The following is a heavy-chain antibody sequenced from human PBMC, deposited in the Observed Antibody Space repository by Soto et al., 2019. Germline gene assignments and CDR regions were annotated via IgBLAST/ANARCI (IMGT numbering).Heavy chain of an antibody. D-gene: IGHD2-2*02. CDR3: ARGDKVVVVPAAIRKSWYFDL. CDR1: GGSISSGGYY. CDR2: IYYSGST. J-gene: IGHJ2*01. Sequence: QVQLQESGPGLVKPSQTLSLTCTVSGGSISSGGYYWSWIRQHPGKGLEWIGYIYYSGSTYYNPSLKSRVTISVDPSKNQFSLKLSSVTAADTAVYYCARGDKVVVVPAAIRKSWYFDLWGRGTLVTVSS. V-gene: IGHV4-31*03.